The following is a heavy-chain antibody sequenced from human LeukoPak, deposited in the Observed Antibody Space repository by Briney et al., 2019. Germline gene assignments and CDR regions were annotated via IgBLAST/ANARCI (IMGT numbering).Heavy chain of an antibody. V-gene: IGHV6-1*01. CDR1: GDSVSSNSAA. CDR3: ARSHRWGVGYYYDSSDYLYDY. J-gene: IGHJ4*02. CDR2: TYYRSKWYN. D-gene: IGHD3-22*01. Sequence: SQTLSLTCAISGDSVSSNSAAWNWIRQSPSRGLEWLGRTYYRSKWYNDYAVSVKSRITINPDTSKNQFSLQLNSVTPEDTAVYYCARSHRWGVGYYYDSSDYLYDYWGQGTLVTVSS.